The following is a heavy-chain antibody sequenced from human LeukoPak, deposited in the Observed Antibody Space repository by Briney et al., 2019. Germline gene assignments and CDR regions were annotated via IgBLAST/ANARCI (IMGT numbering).Heavy chain of an antibody. J-gene: IGHJ6*02. D-gene: IGHD3-10*01. V-gene: IGHV4-61*02. CDR2: IYTSGST. CDR1: GGSISSSSYY. CDR3: ARGNRYYGSGIPYGMDV. Sequence: SETLSLTCTVSGGSISSSSYYWGWIRQPAGKGLEWIGRIYTSGSTNYNPSLKSRVTMSVDTSKNQFSLKLSSVTAADTAVYYCARGNRYYGSGIPYGMDVWGQGTTVTVSS.